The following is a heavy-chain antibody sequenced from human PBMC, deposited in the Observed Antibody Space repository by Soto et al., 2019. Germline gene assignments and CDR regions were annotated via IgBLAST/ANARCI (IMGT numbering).Heavy chain of an antibody. V-gene: IGHV4-61*01. CDR2: IYYSGST. Sequence: SETLSLTCTVSGGSVSSGSYYWSWIRQPPGKGLEWIGYIYYSGSTNYNPSLKSRVTISVDTSKNQFSLKLSSVTAADTAVYYCARTNPTVEYGMDVWGQGTTVTVSS. J-gene: IGHJ6*02. D-gene: IGHD4-17*01. CDR3: ARTNPTVEYGMDV. CDR1: GGSVSSGSYY.